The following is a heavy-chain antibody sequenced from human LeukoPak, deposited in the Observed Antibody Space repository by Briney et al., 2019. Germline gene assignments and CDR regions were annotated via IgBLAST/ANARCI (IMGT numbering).Heavy chain of an antibody. CDR1: GYTFTSYD. V-gene: IGHV1-8*01. CDR2: MNTNSGNT. Sequence: GASVKVSCKASGYTFTSYDINWVRQATGQGLEWMGWMNTNSGNTGYAQKFQGRVTMTRNTSISTAYMELSSLRSEDTAVYYCARGASRIAAAGYYYYYYMDVWGKGTTVTVSS. D-gene: IGHD6-13*01. CDR3: ARGASRIAAAGYYYYYYMDV. J-gene: IGHJ6*03.